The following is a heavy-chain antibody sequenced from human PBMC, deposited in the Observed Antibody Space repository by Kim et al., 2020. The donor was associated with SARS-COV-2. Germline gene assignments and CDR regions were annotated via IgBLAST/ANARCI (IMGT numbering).Heavy chain of an antibody. CDR2: ISAPGDST. J-gene: IGHJ4*02. V-gene: IGHV3-23*01. CDR3: AKGHRGDYAPFDF. CDR1: GFSFSSYA. D-gene: IGHD4-17*01. Sequence: GGSLRLSCAASGFSFSSYAMSWVRQAPGKGPEWVSSISAPGDSTFYADSVRGRFTISRDNSKSTLYLQMDGLRAADTARYYCAKGHRGDYAPFDFWGQG.